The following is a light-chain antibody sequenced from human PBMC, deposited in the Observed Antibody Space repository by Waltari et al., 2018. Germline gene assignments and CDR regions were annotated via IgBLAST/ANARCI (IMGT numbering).Light chain of an antibody. V-gene: IGKV1-NL1*01. CDR1: QGISNS. Sequence: DIQMTQSPSSLSASVGDRVTITCRASQGISNSLAWYQQKPGTAPKLLLYAASRLESGVPARFSGSGSGTDYTLTISSLQPEDFATYYCQQYYSTPRTFGQGTKLEIK. J-gene: IGKJ2*02. CDR3: QQYYSTPRT. CDR2: AAS.